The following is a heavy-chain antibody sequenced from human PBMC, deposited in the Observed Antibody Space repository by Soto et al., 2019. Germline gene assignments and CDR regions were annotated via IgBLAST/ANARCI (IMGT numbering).Heavy chain of an antibody. CDR1: GFTFTSSA. Sequence: QMQLVQSGPEVKKPGTSVKVSCKASGFTFTSSAMQWVRQARGQRLEWIGWIVVGSGNTNYAQKFQERVTITRDMSTSTAYRELSSLRSEDTAVYYCAAVSPLRYFDWLRFDYWGQGTLVTVSS. J-gene: IGHJ4*02. CDR3: AAVSPLRYFDWLRFDY. CDR2: IVVGSGNT. V-gene: IGHV1-58*02. D-gene: IGHD3-9*01.